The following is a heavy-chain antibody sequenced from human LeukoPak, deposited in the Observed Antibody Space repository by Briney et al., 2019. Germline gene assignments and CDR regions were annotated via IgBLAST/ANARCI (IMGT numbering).Heavy chain of an antibody. CDR2: IRSKAYGGTT. Sequence: PGGSLRLSCTASGFTFGDYAMSWVRQAPGKGLEWVGFIRSKAYGGTTEYAASVKGRFTISRDHSKSIAYLQMNSLKTEDTAVYYCTRDRRYPVLRYFDWLPRDAFDIWGQGTMVTVSS. CDR3: TRDRRYPVLRYFDWLPRDAFDI. V-gene: IGHV3-49*04. J-gene: IGHJ3*02. CDR1: GFTFGDYA. D-gene: IGHD3-9*01.